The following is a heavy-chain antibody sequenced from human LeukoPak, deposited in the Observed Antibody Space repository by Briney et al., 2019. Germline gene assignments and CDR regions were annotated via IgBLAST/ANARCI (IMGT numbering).Heavy chain of an antibody. CDR2: ISYDGSNK. CDR1: GFTFSSYA. J-gene: IGHJ3*02. D-gene: IGHD5-18*01. CDR3: ATDKWIQLWLWAFDI. Sequence: GGSLRLSCAASGFTFSSYAMHWVRQAPGKGLEWVAVISYDGSNKYYADSVKGRFTISRDNSKNTLYLQMNSLRAEDTAVYYCATDKWIQLWLWAFDIWGQGTMVTVPS. V-gene: IGHV3-30-3*01.